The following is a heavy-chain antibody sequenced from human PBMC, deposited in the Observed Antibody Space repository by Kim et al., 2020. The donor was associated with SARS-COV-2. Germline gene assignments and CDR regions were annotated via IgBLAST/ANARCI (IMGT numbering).Heavy chain of an antibody. CDR1: GGTFSSYA. J-gene: IGHJ6*02. CDR2: IIPILGIA. Sequence: SVKVSCKASGGTFSSYAISWVRQAPGQGLEWMGRIIPILGIANYAQKFQGRVTITADKSTSTAYMELSSLRSEDTAVYYCAREGMAFAYYYGMDVWGQGTTVTVSS. CDR3: AREGMAFAYYYGMDV. V-gene: IGHV1-69*04. D-gene: IGHD3-10*01.